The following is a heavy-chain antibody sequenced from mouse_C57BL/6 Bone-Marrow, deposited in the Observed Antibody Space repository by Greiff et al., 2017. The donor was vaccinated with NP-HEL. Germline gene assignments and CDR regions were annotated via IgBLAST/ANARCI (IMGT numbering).Heavy chain of an antibody. CDR3: ASLRWRFDY. V-gene: IGHV1-55*01. D-gene: IGHD1-1*01. Sequence: QVQLQQPGAELVKPGASVKMSCKASGYTFTSYWITWVKQRPGQGLEWIGDLYPGRVSTKYNEKFKSKATLTVDTSSSTAYMQLSSLTSEDSAVYNCASLRWRFDYWGQGTTLTVSS. J-gene: IGHJ2*01. CDR1: GYTFTSYW. CDR2: LYPGRVST.